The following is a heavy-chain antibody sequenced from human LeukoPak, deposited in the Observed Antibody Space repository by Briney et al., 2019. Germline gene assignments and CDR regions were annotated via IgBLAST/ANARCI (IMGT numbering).Heavy chain of an antibody. V-gene: IGHV2-70*11. D-gene: IGHD3-22*01. J-gene: IGHJ3*02. CDR3: ARNPTYYYDSSGYFDAFDI. CDR2: IDWDDDK. CDR1: GFSLSTSGMC. Sequence: SGPALVEPTQTLTLTCTFSGFSLSTSGMCVSWIRQPPGKALEWLARIDWDDDKYYSTSLKTRLTISKDTSKNQVVLTMTNMDPVDTATYYCARNPTYYYDSSGYFDAFDIWGQGTMVTVSS.